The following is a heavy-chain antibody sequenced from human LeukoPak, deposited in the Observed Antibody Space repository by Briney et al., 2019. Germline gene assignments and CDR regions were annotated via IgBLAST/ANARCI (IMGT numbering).Heavy chain of an antibody. CDR2: INPNSGGT. D-gene: IGHD2-2*01. V-gene: IGHV1-2*02. Sequence: ASVKVSCKASGYTFTGYYMHWVRQAPGQGLEWMGWINPNSGGTNYAQKFQGRVTMTRDTSISTAYMELSRLRSDDTAVYYCARALGYCSSTSCHPPYYYYMDVWGKGTTVTVS. J-gene: IGHJ6*03. CDR1: GYTFTGYY. CDR3: ARALGYCSSTSCHPPYYYYMDV.